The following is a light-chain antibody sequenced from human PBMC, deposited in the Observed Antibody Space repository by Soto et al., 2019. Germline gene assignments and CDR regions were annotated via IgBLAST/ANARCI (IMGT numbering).Light chain of an antibody. CDR1: QSLSSSY. CDR3: QQYGGSMT. J-gene: IGKJ5*01. CDR2: GAS. Sequence: EIVLTQSPGTLSLSPGDTATLSCRASQSLSSSYLAWYQQRPGQAPRLLIYGASSRATGIPDRFSGSGSGTDFTLIISRLDPEDFAVYYCQQYGGSMTFGQGTRLEIE. V-gene: IGKV3-20*01.